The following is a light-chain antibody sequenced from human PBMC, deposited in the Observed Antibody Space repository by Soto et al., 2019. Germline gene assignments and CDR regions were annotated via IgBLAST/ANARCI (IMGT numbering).Light chain of an antibody. CDR3: AAWDDSLSGPV. Sequence: SVLTQPPSASGTPGQRVTISCSGSSSNIGSNYVYWYQQLPGTAPKLLIYRNKQRPSGVPDRVSGSKSGTSASLAISGLRSEDEADYYCAAWDDSLSGPVFGGGTKLTVL. CDR2: RNK. J-gene: IGLJ2*01. V-gene: IGLV1-47*01. CDR1: SSNIGSNY.